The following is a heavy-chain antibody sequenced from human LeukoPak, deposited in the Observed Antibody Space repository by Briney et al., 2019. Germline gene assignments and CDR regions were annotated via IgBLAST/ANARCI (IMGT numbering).Heavy chain of an antibody. CDR3: ARVVHGIDWYFDL. J-gene: IGHJ2*01. Sequence: GGSLRLSCAASGFTFSSYAMHWVRQAPGKGLERVAVISYDGSNKYYADSVKGRFTISRDNSKNTLYLQMNSLRAEDAAVYYCARVVHGIDWYFDLWGRGTLVTVSS. CDR1: GFTFSSYA. CDR2: ISYDGSNK. D-gene: IGHD1-1*01. V-gene: IGHV3-30*04.